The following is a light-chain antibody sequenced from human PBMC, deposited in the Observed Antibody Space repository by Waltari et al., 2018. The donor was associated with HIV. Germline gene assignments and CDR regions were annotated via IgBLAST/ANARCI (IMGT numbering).Light chain of an antibody. J-gene: IGLJ2*01. CDR2: RNN. CDR1: SSNTGNIN. V-gene: IGLV1-47*01. Sequence: QSVLTQPPSASGTPGQRVTISRYGGSSNTGNINVSWYQQFPGTAPKLLIYRNNQRPSGVPDRFSGSKSGTSASLVISGLRSEDEADYYCAAWDDSLSGVFGGGTKVTVL. CDR3: AAWDDSLSGV.